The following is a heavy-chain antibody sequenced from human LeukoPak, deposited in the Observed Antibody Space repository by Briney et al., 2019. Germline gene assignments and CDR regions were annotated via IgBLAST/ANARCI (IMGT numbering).Heavy chain of an antibody. CDR3: ARGGAARSFDY. Sequence: TGGSLRLSCAASGFTFDDYAMHWVRQVPGKGLEWVSVIYDGGSTSYADSVKDRFTVSRDISKNTLYLQMSSLRAEDTAVYFCARGGAARSFDYWGQGILVTVSS. CDR1: GFTFDDYA. D-gene: IGHD6-6*01. V-gene: IGHV3-53*01. J-gene: IGHJ4*02. CDR2: IYDGGST.